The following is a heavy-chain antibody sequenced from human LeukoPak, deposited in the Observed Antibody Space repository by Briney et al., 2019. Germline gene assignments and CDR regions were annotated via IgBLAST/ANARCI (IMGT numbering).Heavy chain of an antibody. CDR3: ARDAIIWFETDQFDY. Sequence: PGGSLRLSCAASGFTFSSYSMNWVRQAPGKGLEWVSSISSSSSYIYYADSVKGRFTISRDNAKNSLYLQMNSLRAEDTAVYYCARDAIIWFETDQFDYWGQGTLVTVSS. J-gene: IGHJ4*02. V-gene: IGHV3-21*01. CDR2: ISSSSSYI. D-gene: IGHD3-10*01. CDR1: GFTFSSYS.